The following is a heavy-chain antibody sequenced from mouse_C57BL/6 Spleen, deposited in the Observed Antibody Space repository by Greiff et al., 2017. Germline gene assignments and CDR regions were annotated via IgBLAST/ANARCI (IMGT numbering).Heavy chain of an antibody. J-gene: IGHJ1*03. CDR1: GYAFSSYW. D-gene: IGHD1-1*01. Sequence: LQQSGASVKISCKASGYAFSSYWMNWVKQRPGKGLEWIGQIYPGDGDTNYNGKFKGKATLTADKSSSTAYMQLSSLTSEDSAVYFCARPPGSSYWYFDVWGTGTTVTVSS. CDR3: ARPPGSSYWYFDV. CDR2: IYPGDGDT. V-gene: IGHV1-80*01.